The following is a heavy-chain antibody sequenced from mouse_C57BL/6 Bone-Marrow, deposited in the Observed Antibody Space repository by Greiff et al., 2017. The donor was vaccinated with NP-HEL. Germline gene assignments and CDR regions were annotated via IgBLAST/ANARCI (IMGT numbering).Heavy chain of an antibody. CDR3: ARVATVVD. J-gene: IGHJ4*01. D-gene: IGHD1-1*01. Sequence: VQLKQPGAELVKPGASVKLSCKASGYTFTSYWMQWVKPRPGQGLEWIGEIDPSDSFTNFTQKFKGKATMTVDTSASTAYMQLSSLTSEDTAVYYCARVATVVDWGQGTSGTVSS. CDR1: GYTFTSYW. V-gene: IGHV1-50*01. CDR2: IDPSDSFT.